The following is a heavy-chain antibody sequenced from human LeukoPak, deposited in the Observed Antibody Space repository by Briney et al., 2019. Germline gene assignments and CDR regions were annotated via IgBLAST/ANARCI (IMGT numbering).Heavy chain of an antibody. Sequence: GGSLRLSCAASGFTFSSYAMHWVRQAPGKGLEWVAVISYDGSNKYYADSVKGRFTISRDNSKNTLYLQMNSLRAEDTAVYYCARTGIAARPGAFDIGGQGTMVTVSS. CDR2: ISYDGSNK. CDR3: ARTGIAARPGAFDI. V-gene: IGHV3-30-3*01. CDR1: GFTFSSYA. J-gene: IGHJ3*02. D-gene: IGHD6-6*01.